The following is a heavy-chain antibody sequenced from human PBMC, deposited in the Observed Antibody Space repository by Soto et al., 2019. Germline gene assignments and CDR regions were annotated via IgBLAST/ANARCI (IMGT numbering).Heavy chain of an antibody. CDR2: ISRYNDYT. J-gene: IGHJ6*02. V-gene: IGHV1-18*01. CDR3: ARGGYYDNTWGKLSHYGLDV. CDR1: GYTFIRYG. Sequence: QVQLVQSAGEVKKPGASVKVSCKASGYTFIRYGITWVRQAPGQGLEWMGWISRYNDYTIYAQKLQGRVTMTTDTSKRTVYLDLRSLKSDDTAVYYCARGGYYDNTWGKLSHYGLDVWGQGTSVTVSS. D-gene: IGHD3-16*01.